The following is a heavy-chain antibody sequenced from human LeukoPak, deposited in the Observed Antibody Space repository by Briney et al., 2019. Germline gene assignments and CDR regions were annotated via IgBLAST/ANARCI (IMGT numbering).Heavy chain of an antibody. V-gene: IGHV4-38-2*02. Sequence: PSETLSLTCTVSGYSISSGYYWAWIRQPPGKGLEWIGSIYHSGRTYYNPSLQSRVTISVDTSKNQFSLKLSSVTAADTAVYYCARTLGDIVIVPAANWFDPWGQGTLVTVSS. D-gene: IGHD2-2*01. CDR3: ARTLGDIVIVPAANWFDP. CDR1: GYSISSGYY. CDR2: IYHSGRT. J-gene: IGHJ5*02.